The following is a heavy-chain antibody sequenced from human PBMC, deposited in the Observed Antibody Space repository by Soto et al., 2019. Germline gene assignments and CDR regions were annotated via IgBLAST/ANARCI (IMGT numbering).Heavy chain of an antibody. CDR1: GYSFTSYW. CDR2: IYPGDSDT. V-gene: IGHV5-51*01. D-gene: IGHD2-2*01. Sequence: PVESLKISWKGSGYSFTSYWIGWGRQMPGKGLEWMGIIYPGDSDTRYSPSFQGQVTISADKSISTAYLQWSSLKASDTAMYYCARRASRGNYYYYGMDVWGQGNTVTVS. CDR3: ARRASRGNYYYYGMDV. J-gene: IGHJ6*02.